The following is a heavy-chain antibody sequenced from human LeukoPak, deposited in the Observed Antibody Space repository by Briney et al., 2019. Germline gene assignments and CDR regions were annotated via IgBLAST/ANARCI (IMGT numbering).Heavy chain of an antibody. CDR3: ARATYDFWSGYQNAFDY. D-gene: IGHD3-3*01. V-gene: IGHV1-18*01. CDR2: ISAYNGNT. J-gene: IGHJ4*02. CDR1: GYTFTSYG. Sequence: ASVKVSCKASGYTFTSYGISWVRQAPGQGLEWMGWISAYNGNTNYAQKLQGRVTMTTDTSTSTAYMELRSLRSDDTAVYYCARATYDFWSGYQNAFDYWGQGTLVTVSS.